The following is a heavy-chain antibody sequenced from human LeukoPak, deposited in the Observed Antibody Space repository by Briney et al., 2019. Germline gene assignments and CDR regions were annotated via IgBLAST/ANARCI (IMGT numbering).Heavy chain of an antibody. D-gene: IGHD1-26*01. Sequence: SETPSLTCTVSGGSIGSYFWSWIRQPPGKGLEWIGYNSGSTNYNPSLKSRVTISVEKSKNQLSLKLSSVTAADTAMYFCARGRGYGGNYLRAFDIWGQGTMVTVSS. CDR3: ARGRGYGGNYLRAFDI. CDR1: GGSIGSYF. V-gene: IGHV4-59*08. CDR2: NSGST. J-gene: IGHJ3*02.